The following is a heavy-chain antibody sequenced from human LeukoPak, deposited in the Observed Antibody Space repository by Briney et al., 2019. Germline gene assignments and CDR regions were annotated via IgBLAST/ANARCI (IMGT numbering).Heavy chain of an antibody. J-gene: IGHJ6*03. D-gene: IGHD1-26*01. CDR3: ARDPYSGNYGAYYYYYMDV. CDR2: IIPIFGTA. V-gene: IGHV1-69*13. CDR1: GGTFSSYA. Sequence: ASVKVSCKASGGTFSSYAISWVRQAPGQGLEWMGGIIPIFGTANYAQKFQGRVTITADESTSTAYMELSSLRAEDTAVYYCARDPYSGNYGAYYYYYMDVWGKGTTVTISS.